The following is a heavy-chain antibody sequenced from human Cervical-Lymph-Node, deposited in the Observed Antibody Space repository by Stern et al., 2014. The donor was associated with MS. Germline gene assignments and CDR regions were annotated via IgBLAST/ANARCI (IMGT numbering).Heavy chain of an antibody. D-gene: IGHD4-17*01. CDR1: GFSLSTSGVG. CDR3: PRALYGDYFDY. CDR2: MYWSDDK. V-gene: IGHV2-5*01. J-gene: IGHJ4*02. Sequence: QVTLKESGPTLVKPTQTLTLTCTFSGFSLSTSGVGVGWIRQPPGKALECLALMYWSDDKYYSPSLKNRLTITKDTSKNQVVLTLTNMDPVDTATYYCPRALYGDYFDYWGQGSLVTVSS.